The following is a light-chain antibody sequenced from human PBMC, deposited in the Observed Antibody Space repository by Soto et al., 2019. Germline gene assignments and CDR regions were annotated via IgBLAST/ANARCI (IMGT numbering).Light chain of an antibody. CDR2: EVT. CDR1: SSDVGGSNY. V-gene: IGLV2-8*01. Sequence: QSVLTQPPSASGSPGQSVTISCTGTSSDVGGSNYVSWYQQHPGKAPKLMIYEVTKRPSGVPDRFSGSRSGNTASLTVSGLQAEDEADYYCSSYAGSNRVFGGGTKVTVL. CDR3: SSYAGSNRV. J-gene: IGLJ3*02.